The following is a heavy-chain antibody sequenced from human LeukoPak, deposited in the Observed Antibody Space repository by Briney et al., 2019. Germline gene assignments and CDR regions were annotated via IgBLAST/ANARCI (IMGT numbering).Heavy chain of an antibody. CDR2: IYSGGST. Sequence: PGGSLRLSCAASGFTVSSNYMSWVRQAPGKGLEWVSVIYSGGSTYYADSVKGRSTIPRDNSKNTLYLQMNSLRAEDTAVYYCARAHSSSWQNYYYGMDVWGQGTTVTVSS. J-gene: IGHJ6*02. CDR1: GFTVSSNY. D-gene: IGHD6-13*01. V-gene: IGHV3-53*01. CDR3: ARAHSSSWQNYYYGMDV.